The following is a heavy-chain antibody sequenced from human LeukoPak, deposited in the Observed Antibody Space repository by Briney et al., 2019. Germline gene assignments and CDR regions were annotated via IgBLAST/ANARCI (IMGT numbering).Heavy chain of an antibody. CDR3: ARDFRRGEGY. V-gene: IGHV3-21*01. CDR2: ISSSSSYV. CDR1: GFTFSSYS. J-gene: IGHJ4*02. Sequence: GGSLRLSCAASGFTFSSYSMNWVRQAPGKGLEWVSSISSSSSYVYYADSVKGRFTISRDNAKNSLYLHMNSLRAEDTAVYYCARDFRRGEGYWGQGTLVTVSS.